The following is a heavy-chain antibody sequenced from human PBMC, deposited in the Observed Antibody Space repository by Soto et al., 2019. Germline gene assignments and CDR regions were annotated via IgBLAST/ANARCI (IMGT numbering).Heavy chain of an antibody. Sequence: PSETLSLTCAVYGGSFSGYYWSWIRQPPGKGLEWIGEINHSGSTNYNPSLKSRVTISVDTSKNQFSLKLSSVTAADTAVYYCARGRGKGYYYGSGSYYNPLNWFDPWGQGTLVT. CDR3: ARGRGKGYYYGSGSYYNPLNWFDP. V-gene: IGHV4-34*01. CDR1: GGSFSGYY. CDR2: INHSGST. J-gene: IGHJ5*02. D-gene: IGHD3-10*01.